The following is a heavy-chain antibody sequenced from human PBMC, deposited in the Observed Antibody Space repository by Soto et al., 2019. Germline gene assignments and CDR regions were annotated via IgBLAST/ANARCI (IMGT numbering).Heavy chain of an antibody. CDR3: AHRGSGSYPWYFDL. CDR1: GFSLSTSGVG. Sequence: QITLKESGPTLVKPTQTLTLTCTFSGFSLSTSGVGVGWIRQPPGKALEWLALIYWDDDKRYSPSLKSRLTIPKAPSKNQLVLTMTNMDPVDTATYYCAHRGSGSYPWYFDLWARGTLVTISS. V-gene: IGHV2-5*02. D-gene: IGHD1-26*01. J-gene: IGHJ2*01. CDR2: IYWDDDK.